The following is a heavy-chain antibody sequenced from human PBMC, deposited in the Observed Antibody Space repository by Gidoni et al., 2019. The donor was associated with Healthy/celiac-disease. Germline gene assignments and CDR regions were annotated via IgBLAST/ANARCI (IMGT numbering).Heavy chain of an antibody. CDR2: IIPIFGTA. D-gene: IGHD3-9*01. J-gene: IGHJ5*02. CDR3: ARDLGVTIFTNWFDP. V-gene: IGHV1-69*01. CDR1: GGTFSSYA. Sequence: QVQLVQSGAEVKKPGSSVKVYCKASGGTFSSYAISWVRQDPGQGLAWMGGIIPIFGTANYAQKFQGRVTITADESTSTAYMELSSLRSEDTAVYYCARDLGVTIFTNWFDPWGQGTLVTVSS.